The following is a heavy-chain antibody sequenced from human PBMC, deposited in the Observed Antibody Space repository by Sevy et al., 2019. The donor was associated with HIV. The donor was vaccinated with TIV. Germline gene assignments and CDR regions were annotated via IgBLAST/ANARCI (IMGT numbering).Heavy chain of an antibody. V-gene: IGHV3-30-3*01. J-gene: IGHJ4*02. CDR1: GFTFSSYA. D-gene: IGHD6-13*01. CDR2: ISYDGSNK. CDR3: ARGPFIAAAGTVYFDY. Sequence: GGSLRLSCAASGFTFSSYAMHWVRQAPGKGLEWVAVISYDGSNKYYADSVKGRFTISRDNSKNTLYLQMNNLRAEDTAVYYCARGPFIAAAGTVYFDYWGQGTLVTVSS.